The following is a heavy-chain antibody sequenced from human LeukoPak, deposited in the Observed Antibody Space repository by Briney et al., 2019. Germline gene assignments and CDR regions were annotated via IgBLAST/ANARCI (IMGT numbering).Heavy chain of an antibody. CDR1: GFTFSSYA. Sequence: GGSLRLSCAASGFTFSSYAMSWVRQAPGKGLEWVSSISSSSSYIYYADSVKGRFTISRDNAKNSLYLQMNSLRAEDTAVYYCAPRLGVRGVILDYWGQGTLVTVSS. V-gene: IGHV3-21*01. CDR3: APRLGVRGVILDY. D-gene: IGHD3-10*01. CDR2: ISSSSSYI. J-gene: IGHJ4*02.